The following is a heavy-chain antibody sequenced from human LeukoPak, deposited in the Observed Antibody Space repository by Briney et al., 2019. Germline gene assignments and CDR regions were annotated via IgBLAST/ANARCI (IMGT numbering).Heavy chain of an antibody. CDR1: GFTFSSYA. D-gene: IGHD6-13*01. CDR3: ARAVSTGTVDY. V-gene: IGHV3-48*04. J-gene: IGHJ4*02. Sequence: PGGSLRLSCAASGFTFSSYAMSWVRQAPGKGLEWVSYISSSSSTIYYADSVKGRFTISRDNDKNSLYLQMNSLRAEDTALYYCARAVSTGTVDYWGQGTLVTVSS. CDR2: ISSSSSTI.